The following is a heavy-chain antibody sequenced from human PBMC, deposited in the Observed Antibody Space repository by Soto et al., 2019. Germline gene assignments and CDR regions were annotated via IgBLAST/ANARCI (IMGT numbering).Heavy chain of an antibody. CDR2: ISGTASRT. CDR1: GFTPTTTP. D-gene: IGHD3-9*01. J-gene: IGHJ4*02. Sequence: PGGSLRLSCAGSGFTPTTTPLSWVRQPPGKGLERVTTISGTASRTYYVDSVKGRFFISRDNSKNTVTLQMNNLTLGDTAVYYCATSFRYFDNWGQGTRVTVSS. V-gene: IGHV3-23*01. CDR3: ATSFRYFDN.